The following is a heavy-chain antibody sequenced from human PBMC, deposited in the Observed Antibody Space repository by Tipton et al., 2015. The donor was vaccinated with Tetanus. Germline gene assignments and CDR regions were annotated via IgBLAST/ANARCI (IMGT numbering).Heavy chain of an antibody. V-gene: IGHV4-59*01. Sequence: LRLSCTVSGGSISSYYWSWIRQPPGKGLEWIGYIYYSGSTNYNPSLKSRVTISVDTSKNQISLKLSSMTAADTAVYYCARAGYSGYDEEGYFDLWGRGTLVTVSS. CDR3: ARAGYSGYDEEGYFDL. CDR1: GGSISSYY. D-gene: IGHD5-12*01. CDR2: IYYSGST. J-gene: IGHJ2*01.